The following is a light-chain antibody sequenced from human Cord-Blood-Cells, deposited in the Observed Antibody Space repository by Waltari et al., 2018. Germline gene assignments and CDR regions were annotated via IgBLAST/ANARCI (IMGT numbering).Light chain of an antibody. CDR1: SSNIGSTT. V-gene: IGLV1-44*01. CDR3: AAWDDSLNGPV. Sequence: QSVLTQPPSPSGTPGQRVTISCSGTSSNIGSTTLNWYQQLPGTAPKLLIYSNNQRPSGLPDRFSGSKSDTSASLAISGLQSEDEADYYCAAWDDSLNGPVFGGGTKLTVL. CDR2: SNN. J-gene: IGLJ2*01.